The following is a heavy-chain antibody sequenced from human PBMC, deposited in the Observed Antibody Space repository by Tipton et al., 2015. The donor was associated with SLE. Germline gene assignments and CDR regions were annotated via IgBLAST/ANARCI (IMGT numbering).Heavy chain of an antibody. V-gene: IGHV4-39*06. CDR2: IYYSGST. J-gene: IGHJ6*02. CDR1: SGSISSSDFY. Sequence: LRLSCNVSSGSISSSDFYWGWIRQPPGKGLEWIGSIYYSGSTYYNPSLKSRVTISVDTSKNQFALKLSSVTAADTAVYYCASMIVVIPVEARRDGMDVWGQGTTVTVSS. D-gene: IGHD2-2*01. CDR3: ASMIVVIPVEARRDGMDV.